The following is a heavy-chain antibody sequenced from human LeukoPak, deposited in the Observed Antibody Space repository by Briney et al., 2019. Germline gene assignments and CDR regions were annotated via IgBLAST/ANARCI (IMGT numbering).Heavy chain of an antibody. CDR3: ARVIAAAGTPLRY. D-gene: IGHD6-13*01. CDR2: INHSGST. CDR1: GGSFSGYY. J-gene: IGHJ4*02. V-gene: IGHV4-34*01. Sequence: SETLSLTCAVYGGSFSGYYWSWIRQPPGKGLEWIGEINHSGSTNYNPSLKSRVTISVDTSKNQFSLKLSSVTAADTAVYYCARVIAAAGTPLRYWSQGTLVTVSS.